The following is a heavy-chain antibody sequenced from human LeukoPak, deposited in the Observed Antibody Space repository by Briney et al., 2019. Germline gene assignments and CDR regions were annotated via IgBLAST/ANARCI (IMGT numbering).Heavy chain of an antibody. CDR3: ARDARGWSGFDY. CDR2: IYTTGNT. V-gene: IGHV4-4*07. Sequence: SETLSLTCSVSGGSISSYYWSWIRQPAGKGREWIGRIYTTGNTDYNPSLKSRVTMSVDTSKNQFSLSLSSVTAADTAVYYCARDARGWSGFDYWGQGTLVTVSS. CDR1: GGSISSYY. J-gene: IGHJ4*02. D-gene: IGHD3-3*01.